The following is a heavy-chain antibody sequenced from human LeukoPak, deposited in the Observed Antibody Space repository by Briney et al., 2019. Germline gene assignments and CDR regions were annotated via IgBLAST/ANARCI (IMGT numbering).Heavy chain of an antibody. Sequence: SVKVSCKASGYTFTGYYMHWVRQAPGQGLEWMGGIIPIFGTANYAQKFQGRVTITADESTSTAYMELSSLRSEDTAVYYCASSFVWVVMSAFDIWGQGTMVTVSS. J-gene: IGHJ3*02. D-gene: IGHD3-16*01. CDR2: IIPIFGTA. CDR3: ASSFVWVVMSAFDI. V-gene: IGHV1-69*13. CDR1: GYTFTGYY.